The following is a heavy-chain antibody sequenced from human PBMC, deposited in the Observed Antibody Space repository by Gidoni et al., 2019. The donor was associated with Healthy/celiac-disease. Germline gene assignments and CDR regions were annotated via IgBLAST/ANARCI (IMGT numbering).Heavy chain of an antibody. CDR2: INPNSGGT. D-gene: IGHD2-15*01. V-gene: IGHV1-2*04. J-gene: IGHJ5*02. CDR3: ARATGYCSGGSCYGSGNWFDP. Sequence: QVQLVQSGAEVKKPGASVTVSCKASGYTFTGYYMHWVRQAPGQGLEWMGWINPNSGGTNYAQKFQGWVTMTRDTSISTAYMELSRVRSDDTAVYYCARATGYCSGGSCYGSGNWFDPWGQGTLVTVSS. CDR1: GYTFTGYY.